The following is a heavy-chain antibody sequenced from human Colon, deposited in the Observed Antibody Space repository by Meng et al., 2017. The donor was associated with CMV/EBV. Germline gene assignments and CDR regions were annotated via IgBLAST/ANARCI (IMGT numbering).Heavy chain of an antibody. CDR1: GLSLDTTGLT. CDR2: IFWNDDR. D-gene: IGHD6-25*01. Sequence: SGPTLVKPTETLTLTCSLSGLSLDTTGLTVDWIRQPPGKALECLSLIFWNDDRRYSPSLKSRLTITRDRSKNQVVLRMTDMEPADTATYYCAKRRGQLSGYDYWGQGLRVTVSS. CDR3: AKRRGQLSGYDY. V-gene: IGHV2-5*01. J-gene: IGHJ4*02.